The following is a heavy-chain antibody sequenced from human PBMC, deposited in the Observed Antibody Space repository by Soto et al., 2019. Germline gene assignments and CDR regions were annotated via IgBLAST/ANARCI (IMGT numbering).Heavy chain of an antibody. V-gene: IGHV5-51*01. CDR1: GYNFRHYY. CDR2: IYPGDSDV. CDR3: AKKRKVKPAVGQMSLDD. D-gene: IGHD3-22*01. J-gene: IGHJ4*02. Sequence: GESLKISCQASGYNFRHYYIAWVRQKPGRGLEWVGLIYPGDSDVRYSPSVQGQVTISVDRSIDTAYLQWNSLRASDSGTYYCAKKRKVKPAVGQMSLDDWGQGTLVTVS.